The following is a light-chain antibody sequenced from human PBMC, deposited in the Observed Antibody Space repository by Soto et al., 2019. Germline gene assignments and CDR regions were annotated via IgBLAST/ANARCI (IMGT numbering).Light chain of an antibody. Sequence: QAVVTQPPSVSGAPGQRVTISCTGSSSNIGAGYDVHWYQQLPGTAPKLLIYGNSNLPSGVPDRFSGSKSGTSASLAITGLQAEDEADYYFPSYDIRVSGYVFGTGTKVTVL. CDR2: GNS. CDR1: SSNIGAGYD. J-gene: IGLJ1*01. CDR3: PSYDIRVSGYV. V-gene: IGLV1-40*01.